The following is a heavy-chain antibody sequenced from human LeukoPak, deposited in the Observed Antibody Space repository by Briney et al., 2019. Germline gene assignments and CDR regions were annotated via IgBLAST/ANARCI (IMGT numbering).Heavy chain of an antibody. CDR1: GFTSDDHA. V-gene: IGHV3-43*02. CDR2: ISGDGKII. D-gene: IGHD6-19*01. CDR3: AKCSSGRYSNGWYEL. Sequence: PGGSLTLSCAASGFTSDDHAMHWVRQAAGKGLEWVSLISGDGKIIDHADSLKGRFTISRDNSKNSLYLQMNSLRTEDTALYYCAKCSSGRYSNGWYELWGQGTLVTVSS. J-gene: IGHJ5*02.